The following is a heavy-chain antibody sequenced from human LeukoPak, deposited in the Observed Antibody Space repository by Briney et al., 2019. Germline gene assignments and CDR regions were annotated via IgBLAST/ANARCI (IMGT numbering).Heavy chain of an antibody. J-gene: IGHJ4*02. V-gene: IGHV4-34*01. D-gene: IGHD3-9*01. CDR2: INHGGST. CDR3: AREGVYYDILAAYYRPYYFDF. CDR1: GGSFSGYY. Sequence: SETLSLTCAVYGGSFSGYYWSWIRQPPGKGLEWIGEINHGGSTNYNPSLKSRLTISVDTSKNQFSLKLSSVTAADAAVYYCAREGVYYDILAAYYRPYYFDFWGQGTLVTVYS.